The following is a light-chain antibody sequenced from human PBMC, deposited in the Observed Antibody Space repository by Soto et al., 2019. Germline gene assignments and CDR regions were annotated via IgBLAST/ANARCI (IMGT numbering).Light chain of an antibody. CDR2: DVS. CDR1: SSDVGGYNY. CDR3: CSYAGSPV. V-gene: IGLV2-11*01. Sequence: QPVLTQPRSVSGSPGQSVTISCTGTSSDVGGYNYVSWYQQHPGKAPKLMIYDVSKRPSGVPDRFSGSKSGNTASLTISGLQAEDEADYYCCSYAGSPVFGGGTQLTVL. J-gene: IGLJ2*01.